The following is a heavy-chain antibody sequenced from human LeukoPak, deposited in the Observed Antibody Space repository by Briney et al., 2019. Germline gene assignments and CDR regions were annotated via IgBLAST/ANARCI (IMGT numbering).Heavy chain of an antibody. V-gene: IGHV3-15*01. D-gene: IGHD3-22*01. J-gene: IGHJ5*02. CDR2: IRSNSDGGTI. Sequence: GGSLRLSCAASGFTFTSYSMSWVRQAPGKGLEWVGRIRSNSDGGTIDYAAPVKGRFTLSRDDSKDTLYLQMNSLQTEDTAVYYCATDFYDSTWGQGTLVTVSS. CDR3: ATDFYDST. CDR1: GFTFTSYS.